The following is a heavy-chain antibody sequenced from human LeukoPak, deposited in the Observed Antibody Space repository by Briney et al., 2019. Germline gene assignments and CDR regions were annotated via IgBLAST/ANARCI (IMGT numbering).Heavy chain of an antibody. CDR3: ARSGGSSGWYYFDN. CDR2: IYTSGST. CDR1: DGSIGSHY. V-gene: IGHV4-4*07. D-gene: IGHD6-19*01. J-gene: IGHJ4*02. Sequence: SETLSLTCTVSDGSIGSHYWSWIRQPAGKGLEWIGRIYTSGSTNYNPSLSSRVTMSVDTSKNQFSLNLRSVTAADTAVYYCARSGGSSGWYYFDNWGQGALVTVSS.